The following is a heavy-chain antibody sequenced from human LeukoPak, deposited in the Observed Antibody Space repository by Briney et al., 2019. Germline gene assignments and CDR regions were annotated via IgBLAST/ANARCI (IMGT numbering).Heavy chain of an antibody. CDR1: GYTFTSYG. CDR3: ARDGRHYDILTGYLAFDI. J-gene: IGHJ3*02. Sequence: ASVKVSCKASGYTFTSYGISWVRQAPGQGLEWMGWISAYNGNTNYAQKLQGRVTMTTDTSTSTAYMELRSLRSDDTAVYYCARDGRHYDILTGYLAFDIWGQGTMVTVSS. V-gene: IGHV1-18*01. D-gene: IGHD3-9*01. CDR2: ISAYNGNT.